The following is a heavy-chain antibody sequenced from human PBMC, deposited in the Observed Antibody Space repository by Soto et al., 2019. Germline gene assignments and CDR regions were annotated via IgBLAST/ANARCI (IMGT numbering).Heavy chain of an antibody. CDR3: AKDNRGYDNDAFNC. CDR2: ITWNSGSV. V-gene: IGHV3-9*03. CDR1: GFTFDDYG. Sequence: EVQLVESGGGLVQPGRSLRLSCVASGFTFDDYGLHWVRQTPEKGLEWVSSITWNSGSVFYADSVNSRFTISRDNAKNSLYVQMNGLRVEDMALYYCAKDNRGYDNDAFNCWGQGTMVTVAS. D-gene: IGHD5-12*01. J-gene: IGHJ3*01.